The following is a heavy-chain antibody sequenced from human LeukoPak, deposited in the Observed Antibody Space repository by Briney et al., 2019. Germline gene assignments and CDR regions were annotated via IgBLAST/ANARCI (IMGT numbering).Heavy chain of an antibody. CDR1: GYSLTSYW. CDR2: IYPGDSNT. V-gene: IGHV5-51*01. CDR3: ARVMAVASTRPFDY. J-gene: IGHJ4*02. Sequence: GESLKISCKGSGYSLTSYWIGWVRKLPGKVLEWMGIIYPGDSNTRYSPSFQGQVTISADKSINTAYLQWRSLKASDTAMYYCARVMAVASTRPFDYWGQGTLVTVSS. D-gene: IGHD6-19*01.